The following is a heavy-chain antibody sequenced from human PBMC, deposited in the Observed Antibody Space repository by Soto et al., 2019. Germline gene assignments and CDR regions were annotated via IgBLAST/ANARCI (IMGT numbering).Heavy chain of an antibody. D-gene: IGHD2-15*01. CDR1: CGSISSGDYY. Sequence: SETLSLTCTVSCGSISSGDYYWSWIRQPPGKGLERIGYIYYSGSTYYNPSLKSRVTISVDTSKNQFSLKLSSVIAADTAVYYCARARGARYFDYWGQGTLVTVS. CDR3: ARARGARYFDY. CDR2: IYYSGST. V-gene: IGHV4-30-4*01. J-gene: IGHJ4*02.